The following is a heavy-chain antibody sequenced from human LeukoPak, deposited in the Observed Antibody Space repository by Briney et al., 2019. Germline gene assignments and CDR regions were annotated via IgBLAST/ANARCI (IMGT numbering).Heavy chain of an antibody. J-gene: IGHJ4*02. CDR1: GFTFSSYA. CDR2: ISYDGSNK. Sequence: GGSLRLSCAASGFTFSSYAMHWVRQAPGKGLEWVAVISYDGSNKYYADSVKGRFTISRDNSKSTLYLQMNSLRAEDTAVYYCARDFGDYNFDYWGQGTLVTVSS. CDR3: ARDFGDYNFDY. D-gene: IGHD4-17*01. V-gene: IGHV3-30-3*01.